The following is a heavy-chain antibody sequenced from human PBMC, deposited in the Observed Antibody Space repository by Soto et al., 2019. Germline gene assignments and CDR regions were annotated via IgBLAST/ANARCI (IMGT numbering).Heavy chain of an antibody. CDR1: GFSLSTSHLG. CDR3: AHAGDYDLLTFDH. D-gene: IGHD4-17*01. CDR2: IYLADDK. J-gene: IGHJ4*02. V-gene: IGHV2-5*02. Sequence: QITLKESGPTLVRPAQTLTLTRDFSGFSLSTSHLGVAWSRQPPGKALEWLALIYLADDKRYSPSLKDRLASSKGTSSNQVVLTITNMDPGDTATYFCAHAGDYDLLTFDHWGPGTLVTVSS.